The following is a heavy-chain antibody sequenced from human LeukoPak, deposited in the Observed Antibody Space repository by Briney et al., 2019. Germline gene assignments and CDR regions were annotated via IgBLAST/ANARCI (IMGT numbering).Heavy chain of an antibody. J-gene: IGHJ4*02. Sequence: PSETLSLTCTVSGGSISSSSYYWGWIRRPPGKGLEWIGSIYYSGSTYYNPSLKSRVTISVDTSKNQFSLKLSSVTAADTAVYYCARLLGYCSSTSCHTDFDYWGQGTLVTVSS. CDR1: GGSISSSSYY. D-gene: IGHD2-2*01. V-gene: IGHV4-39*01. CDR2: IYYSGST. CDR3: ARLLGYCSSTSCHTDFDY.